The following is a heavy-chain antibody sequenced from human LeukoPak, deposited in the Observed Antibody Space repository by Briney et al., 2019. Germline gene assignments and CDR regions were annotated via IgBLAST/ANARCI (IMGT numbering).Heavy chain of an antibody. CDR1: GYTFTTFP. J-gene: IGHJ4*02. D-gene: IGHD3-9*01. Sequence: ASVKVSCKPSGYTFTTFPINWVRQAPGQGLEWMGWINTTTGNPTYVQGLTGQFVFSLDTSVSTAYLQITSLKTEDIGVYYCARGHDTTGYFAYWGQGSLVTVSS. V-gene: IGHV7-4-1*02. CDR2: INTTTGNP. CDR3: ARGHDTTGYFAY.